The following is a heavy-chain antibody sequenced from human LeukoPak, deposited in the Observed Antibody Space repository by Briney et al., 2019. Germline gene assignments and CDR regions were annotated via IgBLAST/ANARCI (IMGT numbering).Heavy chain of an antibody. Sequence: GASVKVSCKASGYTFTGYYMHWVRQAPGQGLEWMGWINPNSSDTNYAQKFQGRVTMTRDTSISTAYMELSSLRSDDTAVYYCSRDFGEPTGYYMDVWGKGTTVTVSS. CDR2: INPNSSDT. CDR3: SRDFGEPTGYYMDV. CDR1: GYTFTGYY. D-gene: IGHD3-3*01. J-gene: IGHJ6*03. V-gene: IGHV1-2*02.